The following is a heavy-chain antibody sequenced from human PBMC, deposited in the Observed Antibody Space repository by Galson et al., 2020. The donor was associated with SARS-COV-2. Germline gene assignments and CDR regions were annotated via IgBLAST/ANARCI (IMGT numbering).Heavy chain of an antibody. Sequence: GGSLRLSCAASGFTFDDYAMHWVRQAPGKGLEWVSGISWNSGSIGYADSVKGRFTISRDNAKNSLYLQMNSLRAEDTALYYCAKSPSSGYDPTMGRGYAFDIWGQGTMVTVSS. V-gene: IGHV3-9*01. D-gene: IGHD3-22*01. CDR1: GFTFDDYA. CDR2: ISWNSGSI. CDR3: AKSPSSGYDPTMGRGYAFDI. J-gene: IGHJ3*02.